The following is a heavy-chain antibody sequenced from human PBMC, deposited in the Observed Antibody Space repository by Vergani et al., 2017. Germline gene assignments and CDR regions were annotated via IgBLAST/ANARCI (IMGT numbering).Heavy chain of an antibody. Sequence: QVQLVQSGAEVKKPGASVKVSCKASGYTFTGYYMHWVRQAPGQGLEWMGWINHNSGGTNYAQKFQGRVTMTRDTSISTAYMELSRLRSEDTAVYYCASSNWNHVRPIYAFDIWGQGTMVTVSS. CDR2: INHNSGGT. CDR1: GYTFTGYY. J-gene: IGHJ3*02. D-gene: IGHD1-14*01. CDR3: ASSNWNHVRPIYAFDI. V-gene: IGHV1-2*02.